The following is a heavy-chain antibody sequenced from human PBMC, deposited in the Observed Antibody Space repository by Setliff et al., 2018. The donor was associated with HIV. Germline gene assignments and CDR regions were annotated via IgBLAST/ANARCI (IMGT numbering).Heavy chain of an antibody. CDR1: GGSISSSSYY. CDR2: IYYSGST. Sequence: SETLSLTCTVSGGSISSSSYYWGWIRQPPGKGLEWIGSIYYSGSTYYNPSLKSRVTISVDTSKNQFSLKLSSVTAADTAVYYCARRRHYYGSGGYVDYWGQGTLVTVS. CDR3: ARRRHYYGSGGYVDY. V-gene: IGHV4-39*01. D-gene: IGHD3-10*01. J-gene: IGHJ4*02.